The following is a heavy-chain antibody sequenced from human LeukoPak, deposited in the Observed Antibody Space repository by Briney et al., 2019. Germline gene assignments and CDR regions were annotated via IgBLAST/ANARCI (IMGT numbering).Heavy chain of an antibody. Sequence: GGSLRLSCAASGFTVSSNYMSWVRHAPGKGLEWVSVIYSGGRTYYADSVKGRFTISRDNSKNTLYLQMNSLRAEDTAVYYCARGGYSYGTQCFDYWGQGTLVTVSS. CDR2: IYSGGRT. D-gene: IGHD5-18*01. V-gene: IGHV3-53*01. J-gene: IGHJ4*02. CDR3: ARGGYSYGTQCFDY. CDR1: GFTVSSNY.